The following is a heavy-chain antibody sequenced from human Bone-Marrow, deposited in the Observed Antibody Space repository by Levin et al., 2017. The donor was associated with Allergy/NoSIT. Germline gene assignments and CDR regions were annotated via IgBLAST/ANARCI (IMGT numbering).Heavy chain of an antibody. V-gene: IGHV3-48*02. CDR2: ISSSSSTI. Sequence: LSLTCAASGFTFSSYSMNWVRQAPGKGLEWVSYISSSSSTIYYADSVKGRFTISRDNAKNSLYLQMNSLRDEDTAVYYCAREPSYDYVWGSYRYYFDYWGQGTLVTVSS. J-gene: IGHJ4*02. CDR3: AREPSYDYVWGSYRYYFDY. CDR1: GFTFSSYS. D-gene: IGHD3-16*02.